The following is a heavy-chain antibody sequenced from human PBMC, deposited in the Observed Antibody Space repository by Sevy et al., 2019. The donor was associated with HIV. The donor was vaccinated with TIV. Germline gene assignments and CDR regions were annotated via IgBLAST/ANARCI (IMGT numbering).Heavy chain of an antibody. D-gene: IGHD6-25*01. CDR2: MYHRGTT. V-gene: IGHV4-4*02. J-gene: IGHJ4*02. CDR3: AAAAGTDVLGYYFGS. Sequence: SETLSLTCTVSGDSIISSHWWSWVRQTPGKGLEWIGDMYHRGTTNYNPSLKSRVIISVDKSKNQFSLKLTSLTGADTAVYYCAAAAGTDVLGYYFGSWGQGTLVTVSS. CDR1: GDSIISSHW.